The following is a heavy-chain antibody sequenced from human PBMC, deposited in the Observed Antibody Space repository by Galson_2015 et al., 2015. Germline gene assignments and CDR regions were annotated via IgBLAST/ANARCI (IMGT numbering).Heavy chain of an antibody. J-gene: IGHJ4*02. CDR3: ARDPRPGSGYCSGGSCYSPRLGAGYFDY. CDR1: GFTFSSYS. CDR2: ISSSSSTI. V-gene: IGHV3-48*02. D-gene: IGHD2-15*01. Sequence: SLRLSCAASGFTFSSYSMNWVRQAPGKGLEWVSYISSSSSTIYYADSVKGRFTISRDNAKNSLYLQMNSLRDEDTAVYYCARDPRPGSGYCSGGSCYSPRLGAGYFDYWGQGTLVTVSS.